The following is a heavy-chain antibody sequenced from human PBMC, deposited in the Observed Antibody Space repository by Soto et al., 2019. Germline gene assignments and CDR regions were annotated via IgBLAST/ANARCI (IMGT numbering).Heavy chain of an antibody. Sequence: WASVKVSCKTSGYIFTDHLIHWVRQSPGQGLQWVGWVHPDSGGTNVAQAFQGRVTMTADTSITTAYMDLARLRPDDTAIFYCARGAQGFFPVSGIYFYFDHWGQGTLVTSPQ. CDR2: VHPDSGGT. CDR3: ARGAQGFFPVSGIYFYFDH. V-gene: IGHV1-2*02. CDR1: GYIFTDHL. D-gene: IGHD3-22*01. J-gene: IGHJ4*02.